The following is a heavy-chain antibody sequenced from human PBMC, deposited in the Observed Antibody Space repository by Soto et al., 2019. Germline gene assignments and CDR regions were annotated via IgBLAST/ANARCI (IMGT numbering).Heavy chain of an antibody. Sequence: QLQLQESGPGLVKPSETLSLTCTVSGGSISSSSYYWGWIRQPPRKGLEWIGSIYYSGSTYYNPSLKSRVTISVDTSKNQFSLKLSSVTAADTAVYYCARHPFVGVVINYFDYWGQGTLVTVSS. CDR3: ARHPFVGVVINYFDY. CDR2: IYYSGST. CDR1: GGSISSSSYY. J-gene: IGHJ4*02. V-gene: IGHV4-39*01. D-gene: IGHD3-3*01.